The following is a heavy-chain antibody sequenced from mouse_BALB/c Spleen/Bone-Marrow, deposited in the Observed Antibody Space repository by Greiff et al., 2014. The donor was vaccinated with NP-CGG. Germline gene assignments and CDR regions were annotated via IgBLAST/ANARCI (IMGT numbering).Heavy chain of an antibody. J-gene: IGHJ2*01. Sequence: VMLVESGPGLVQPSQSLSITCTVSGFSLTTYGVHWVRQSPGKGLAWLGVIWTGGSTDYNAAFISRLCISKDNSKSQVFFEMNSLQANDTAIYYCARNHRGYYFDYWGQGTTLTVSS. CDR1: GFSLTTYG. CDR3: ARNHRGYYFDY. D-gene: IGHD3-1*01. CDR2: IWTGGST. V-gene: IGHV2-2*02.